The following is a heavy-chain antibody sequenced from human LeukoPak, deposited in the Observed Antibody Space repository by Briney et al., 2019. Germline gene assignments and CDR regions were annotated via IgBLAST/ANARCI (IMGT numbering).Heavy chain of an antibody. J-gene: IGHJ4*02. Sequence: SETLSLTCTVSGGSINGYYWSWIRQPPGKGLEWIGDIYYSGSTNYNPSLKSRVTMSVDTSKKQLSLNLRSVTAADTAVYYCARLRDSTGYHFDYWGQGTLVTVSS. CDR3: ARLRDSTGYHFDY. CDR2: IYYSGST. CDR1: GGSINGYY. D-gene: IGHD3-22*01. V-gene: IGHV4-59*01.